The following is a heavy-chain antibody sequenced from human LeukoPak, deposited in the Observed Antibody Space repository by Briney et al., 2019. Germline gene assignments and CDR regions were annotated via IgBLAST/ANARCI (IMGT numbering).Heavy chain of an antibody. J-gene: IGHJ4*02. CDR3: AKDARRTSGWYFFDY. V-gene: IGHV3-23*01. Sequence: GGSLRLSCAASGFAFSSQAMGWVRQAPGKGLEWVSVISGSGSITYYADSVKGRFTISRDNSKNTLFLQMNSLRAEDTAVYYCAKDARRTSGWYFFDYWGQGTLVTVSS. CDR2: ISGSGSIT. CDR1: GFAFSSQA. D-gene: IGHD6-19*01.